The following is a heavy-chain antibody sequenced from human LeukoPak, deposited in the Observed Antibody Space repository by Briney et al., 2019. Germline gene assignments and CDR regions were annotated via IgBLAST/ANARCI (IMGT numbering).Heavy chain of an antibody. CDR1: GYTFTGYY. J-gene: IGHJ3*02. CDR3: ARDLHYYYDSSGYYPDAFDI. CDR2: INPNSGGT. Sequence: GASVKVSCKASGYTFTGYYMHWVRQAPGQGLEWMGWINPNSGGTNYAQKFQGRVTMTRDTSISTAYMELSRLRSDDTAVYYCARDLHYYYDSSGYYPDAFDIWGQGTMVTVSS. V-gene: IGHV1-2*02. D-gene: IGHD3-22*01.